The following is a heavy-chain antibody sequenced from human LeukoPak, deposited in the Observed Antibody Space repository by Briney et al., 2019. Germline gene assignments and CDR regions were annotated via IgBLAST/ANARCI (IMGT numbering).Heavy chain of an antibody. Sequence: GGSLRLSCAASGFTFSSYSMNWVRQAPGKGLEWVSSISSSSSYIYYADSVKGRFTISRDNAKNSLYLQVNSLRAEDTAVYYCANSGSYFHSPVDYWGQGTLVTVSS. CDR2: ISSSSSYI. V-gene: IGHV3-21*01. J-gene: IGHJ4*02. CDR1: GFTFSSYS. D-gene: IGHD3-10*01. CDR3: ANSGSYFHSPVDY.